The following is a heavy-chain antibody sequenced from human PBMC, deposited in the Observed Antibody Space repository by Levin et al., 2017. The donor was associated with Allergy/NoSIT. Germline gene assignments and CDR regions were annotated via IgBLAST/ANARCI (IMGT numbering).Heavy chain of an antibody. CDR3: AHRRLYGSGTMGWFDP. Sequence: VSGPTLVKPTQTLTLTCTFSGFSLSTSGVGVGWIRQPPGKALEWLALIYWDDDKRYSPSLKSRLTITKDTSKNQVVLTMTNMDPVDTATYYCAHRRLYGSGTMGWFDPWGQGTLVTVSS. V-gene: IGHV2-5*02. CDR1: GFSLSTSGVG. J-gene: IGHJ5*02. CDR2: IYWDDDK. D-gene: IGHD3-10*01.